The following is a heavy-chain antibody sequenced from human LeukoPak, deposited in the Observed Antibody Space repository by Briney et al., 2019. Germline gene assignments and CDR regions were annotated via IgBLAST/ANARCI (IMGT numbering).Heavy chain of an antibody. V-gene: IGHV3-23*01. Sequence: GGSLRLSCAASGFSFSTHAMGWVRQAPGKGLEWVSVISGSGDNTYQADSVKGRFIISRDNSNNTLYLQMNSLRAEDTAVYYCAKDDRLSSGYGSSDYWGQGTLVTVSS. CDR3: AKDDRLSSGYGSSDY. CDR2: ISGSGDNT. CDR1: GFSFSTHA. J-gene: IGHJ4*02. D-gene: IGHD3-10*01.